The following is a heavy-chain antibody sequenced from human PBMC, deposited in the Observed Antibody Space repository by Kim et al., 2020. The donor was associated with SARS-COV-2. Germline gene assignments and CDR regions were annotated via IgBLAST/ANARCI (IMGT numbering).Heavy chain of an antibody. CDR3: ARGDGDYGVRYFQH. D-gene: IGHD4-17*01. Sequence: PGAGKGRVTIYRENAKNPLYLKMNSLRAGDTAVYYCARGDGDYGVRYFQHWGQGTLVTVSS. J-gene: IGHJ1*01. V-gene: IGHV3-13*01.